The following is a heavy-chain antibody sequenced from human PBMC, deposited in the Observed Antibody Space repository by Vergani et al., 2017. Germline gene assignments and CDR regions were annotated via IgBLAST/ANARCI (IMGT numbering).Heavy chain of an antibody. D-gene: IGHD1-7*01. Sequence: QVQLVQSGAEVKKPGASVKVSCKVSGYTLTELSMHWVRQAPGKGLEWMGGFDPEDGETTYAQTFQGRVTMTEDTATDTAYMELSSLRSEDTAVYYCATDAVGITGTTHYYYYGMDVWGQGTTVTVSS. CDR2: FDPEDGET. V-gene: IGHV1-24*01. CDR1: GYTLTELS. CDR3: ATDAVGITGTTHYYYYGMDV. J-gene: IGHJ6*02.